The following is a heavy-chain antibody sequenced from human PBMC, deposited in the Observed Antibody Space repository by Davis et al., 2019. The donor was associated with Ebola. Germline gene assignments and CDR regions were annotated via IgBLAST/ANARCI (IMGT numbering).Heavy chain of an antibody. CDR3: AKDGLGNGYFDL. CDR1: GFTFSSYA. J-gene: IGHJ2*01. V-gene: IGHV3-30-3*01. D-gene: IGHD7-27*01. Sequence: GESLKISCAASGFTFSSYAMHWVRQAPGKGLEWVAVISYDGSNKYYADSVKGRFTISRDNSKNTLYLQMNSLRAEDTAVYYCAKDGLGNGYFDLWGRGTLVTVSS. CDR2: ISYDGSNK.